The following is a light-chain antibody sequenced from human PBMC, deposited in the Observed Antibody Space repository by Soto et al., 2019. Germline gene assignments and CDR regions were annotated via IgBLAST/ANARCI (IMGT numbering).Light chain of an antibody. J-gene: IGKJ4*01. V-gene: IGKV3-20*01. CDR1: QYINTR. Sequence: EILLTRSPATPSWFRGARVILPCRASQYINTRLAWYQPRPGKAPRLLIYQTSIRAAGIPARLSGSGSGTDFSLPIRRLEPEDFAIYHCQLYGSSLTFGGGTKVDIK. CDR2: QTS. CDR3: QLYGSSLT.